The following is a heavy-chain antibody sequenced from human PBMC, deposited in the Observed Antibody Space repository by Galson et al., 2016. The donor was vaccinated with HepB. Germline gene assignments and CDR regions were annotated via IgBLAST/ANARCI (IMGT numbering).Heavy chain of an antibody. CDR3: AKDSLVYAIDHYYGKDV. CDR2: ISYDGSNK. Sequence: SLRLSCAASGFTFTRYGMHWVRQAPGKGLEWVAVISYDGSNKYYADSVKGRFTISRDNSKNTLDLQMNSLRAEDTAVYYCAKDSLVYAIDHYYGKDVWGQGTTVTVSS. V-gene: IGHV3-30*18. D-gene: IGHD2-8*01. J-gene: IGHJ6*02. CDR1: GFTFTRYG.